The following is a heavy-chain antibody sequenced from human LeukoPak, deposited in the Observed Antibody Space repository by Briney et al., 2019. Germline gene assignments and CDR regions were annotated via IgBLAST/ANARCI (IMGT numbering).Heavy chain of an antibody. CDR1: GYTFTGYY. CDR3: ARVTPEGVVVPAAYELWLMDY. CDR2: INPNSGGT. D-gene: IGHD2-2*01. Sequence: ASVKVSCNASGYTFTGYYMHWVRQAPGQGLEWMGWINPNSGGTNYAQKFQGRVTMTRDTSISTAYMELSRLRSDDTAVYYCARVTPEGVVVPAAYELWLMDYWGQGTLVTVSS. J-gene: IGHJ4*02. V-gene: IGHV1-2*02.